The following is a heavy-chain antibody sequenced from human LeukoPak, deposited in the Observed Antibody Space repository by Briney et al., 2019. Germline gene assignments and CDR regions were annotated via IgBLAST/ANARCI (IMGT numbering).Heavy chain of an antibody. J-gene: IGHJ4*02. CDR2: ISNDGSRK. CDR1: EFTFSRHG. CDR3: ARYSGSYYYPPAWDL. D-gene: IGHD1-26*01. V-gene: IGHV3-30*03. Sequence: PGRSLRLSCAPSEFTFSRHGMHWVRQAPGKGLEWVAIISNDGSRKYYAHSVEGRFIISRDNSKNTLYLQMDSLRADDTAVYYCARYSGSYYYPPAWDLWGQGTLVTVSS.